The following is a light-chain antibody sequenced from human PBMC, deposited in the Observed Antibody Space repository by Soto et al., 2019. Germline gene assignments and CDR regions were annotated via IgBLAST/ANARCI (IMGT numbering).Light chain of an antibody. V-gene: IGLV3-1*01. CDR3: QEWDSSTAWV. CDR1: KLGDKY. J-gene: IGLJ2*01. Sequence: SYELTQPPSVSVSPGQTASITCSGDKLGDKYACWYQQKSGQSPVLVIYQDSKRPSGIPERFSGSNSGNTATLTISGAQAMDEADYYCQEWDSSTAWVFGGGTKLAVL. CDR2: QDS.